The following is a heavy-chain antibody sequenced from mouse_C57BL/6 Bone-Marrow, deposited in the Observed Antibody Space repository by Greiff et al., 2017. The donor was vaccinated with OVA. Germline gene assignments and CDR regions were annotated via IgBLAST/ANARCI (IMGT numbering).Heavy chain of an antibody. Sequence: VQLKQSGPELVKPGASVKIPCKASGYTFTDYNMDWVKQSHGKSLEWIGDINPNNGGTIYNQKFKGKATLTVDKSSSTAYMELRSLTSEDTAVYYCARPLYYGNYEGYAMDYWGQGTSVTVSS. V-gene: IGHV1-18*01. D-gene: IGHD2-1*01. CDR1: GYTFTDYN. CDR2: INPNNGGT. CDR3: ARPLYYGNYEGYAMDY. J-gene: IGHJ4*01.